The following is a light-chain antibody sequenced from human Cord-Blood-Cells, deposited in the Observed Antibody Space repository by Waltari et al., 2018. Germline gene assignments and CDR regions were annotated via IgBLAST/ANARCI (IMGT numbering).Light chain of an antibody. Sequence: EIVLTQSPATLSLSPGERVTLSCRASQSVSSYLAWYQQTPGQAPRLLIYDASNRATGIPARFSGSGSGTDFTLTISSLEPEDFAVYYCQQRSNWPPTFGQGTKLEIK. CDR2: DAS. V-gene: IGKV3-11*01. CDR3: QQRSNWPPT. CDR1: QSVSSY. J-gene: IGKJ2*01.